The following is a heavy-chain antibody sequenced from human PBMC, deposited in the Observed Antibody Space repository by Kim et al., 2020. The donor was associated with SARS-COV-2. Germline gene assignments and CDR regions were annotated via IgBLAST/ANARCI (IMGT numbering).Heavy chain of an antibody. CDR3: ARDSNGGFDY. V-gene: IGHV4-31*03. J-gene: IGHJ4*02. CDR2: IYYSGST. CDR1: GGSISSGGYY. Sequence: SQTLSLTCTVSGGSISSGGYYWSWIRQHPGKGLEWIGYIYYSGSTYYNPSLKSRVTISVDTSKNQFSLKLSSVTAADTAVYYCARDSNGGFDYWGQGTLVTVSS. D-gene: IGHD3-16*01.